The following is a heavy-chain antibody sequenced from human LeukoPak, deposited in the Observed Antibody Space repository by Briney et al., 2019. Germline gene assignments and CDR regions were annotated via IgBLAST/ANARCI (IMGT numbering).Heavy chain of an antibody. Sequence: GESLKISCQGSGYSFTSYWIGWVRQMPGKGLEWMGIIYPGDSDTRYSPSFQGQVTISADKSISTAYLQWSSLKASDTAMYYCARRYYDFWSGYGHDDYWGQGTLVTVSS. J-gene: IGHJ4*02. CDR3: ARRYYDFWSGYGHDDY. V-gene: IGHV5-51*01. CDR1: GYSFTSYW. CDR2: IYPGDSDT. D-gene: IGHD3-3*01.